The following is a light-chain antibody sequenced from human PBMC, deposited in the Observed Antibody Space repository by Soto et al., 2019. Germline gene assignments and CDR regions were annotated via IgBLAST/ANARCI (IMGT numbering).Light chain of an antibody. V-gene: IGKV1-5*01. CDR2: DAS. CDR1: QSISSY. Sequence: DIQMTQSPSTLSASVGDRVTITCRASQSISSYLAWYQQKPGKAPKVLIFDASSLESGVPSRFSGSGSGTEFTLSISGLQPDDFATYYCQQYHTYPWTFGQGTKLDIK. J-gene: IGKJ1*01. CDR3: QQYHTYPWT.